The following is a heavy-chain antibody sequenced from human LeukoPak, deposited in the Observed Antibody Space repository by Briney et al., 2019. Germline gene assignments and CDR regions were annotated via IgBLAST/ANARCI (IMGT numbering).Heavy chain of an antibody. CDR1: GDSMTMNSYS. Sequence: SETLSLTCTVSGDSMTMNSYSWGWVRQPPGKALEWIGCVSSSGRTTYNPSLESRVTISLDTSWSQFSLDLSSVTAADTALYYCVRLRGLTDSYYPFDPWGQGTLVTVSS. CDR2: VSSSGRT. CDR3: VRLRGLTDSYYPFDP. D-gene: IGHD3-10*01. J-gene: IGHJ5*02. V-gene: IGHV4-61*05.